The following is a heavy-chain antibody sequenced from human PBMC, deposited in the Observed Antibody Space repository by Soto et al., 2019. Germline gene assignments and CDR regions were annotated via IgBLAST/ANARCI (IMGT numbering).Heavy chain of an antibody. J-gene: IGHJ4*02. V-gene: IGHV3-21*01. CDR2: ISSSGSYI. D-gene: IGHD3-22*01. CDR3: ARPRDYFEGSGHSGN. CDR1: GFTFSSYS. Sequence: EVQLVESGGGLVKPGGSLRLSCAASGFTFSSYSMNWVRQAPGKGLEWVSSISSSGSYIYYADSVKGRFTISRDNAKNSQYMQMTSLRAEDAAVYYCARPRDYFEGSGHSGNWGQGSLVTVSS.